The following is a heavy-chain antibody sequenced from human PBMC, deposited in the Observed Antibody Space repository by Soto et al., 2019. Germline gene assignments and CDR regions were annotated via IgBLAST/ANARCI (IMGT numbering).Heavy chain of an antibody. V-gene: IGHV1-18*01. Sequence: VHLVQSGAEVKKPGASVKVSCKGSGYGFTTYGITWVRQAPGQGLEWMAWISAHNGNTNYAQKLQGIVTVTRDTSTSTAYMELRSLRSDDTAVYYCARGRYGDYWGQGALVTVSS. J-gene: IGHJ4*02. CDR2: ISAHNGNT. CDR1: GYGFTTYG. CDR3: ARGRYGDY. D-gene: IGHD1-1*01.